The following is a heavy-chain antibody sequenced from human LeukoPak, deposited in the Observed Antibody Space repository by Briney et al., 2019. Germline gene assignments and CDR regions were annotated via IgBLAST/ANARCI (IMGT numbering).Heavy chain of an antibody. CDR2: ISSSSSYI. CDR1: GFTFSSYS. J-gene: IGHJ6*02. Sequence: GGSLRLSCAASGFTFSSYSMNWVRQAPGKGLEWVSSISSSSSYIYYADSVKGRFTISRDNAKNTLYLQMNSLRAEDTAVYYCARDSMVRGVCYYYGMDVWGQGTTVTVSS. D-gene: IGHD3-10*01. CDR3: ARDSMVRGVCYYYGMDV. V-gene: IGHV3-21*01.